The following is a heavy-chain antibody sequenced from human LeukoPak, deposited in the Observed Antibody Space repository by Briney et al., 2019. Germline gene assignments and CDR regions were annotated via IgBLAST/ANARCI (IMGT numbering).Heavy chain of an antibody. J-gene: IGHJ5*02. Sequence: GASVTVSCTASGYTFTVYYMHWVRQAPGQGLEWMGWINPNSGGTNYAQKFQGRVTMARDTSISTAYMELSRLRSDDTAVYYCARDGGGLRPYNWFDPWGQGTLVTVSS. V-gene: IGHV1-2*02. D-gene: IGHD5/OR15-5a*01. CDR2: INPNSGGT. CDR1: GYTFTVYY. CDR3: ARDGGGLRPYNWFDP.